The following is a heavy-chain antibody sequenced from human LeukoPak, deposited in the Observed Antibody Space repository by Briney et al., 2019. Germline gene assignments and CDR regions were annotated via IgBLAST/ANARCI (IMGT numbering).Heavy chain of an antibody. CDR3: ASHCTNGVCYTLPEGGMDV. V-gene: IGHV3-30-3*01. CDR1: RFTFSSYA. J-gene: IGHJ6*02. CDR2: ISYDGSNK. Sequence: GRSLRLSCAASRFTFSSYAMHWVRQAPGKGLEWVAVISYDGSNKYYADSVKGRFTISRDNSKNTLYLQMNSLRAEDTAVYYCASHCTNGVCYTLPEGGMDVWGQGTTVTVSS. D-gene: IGHD2-8*01.